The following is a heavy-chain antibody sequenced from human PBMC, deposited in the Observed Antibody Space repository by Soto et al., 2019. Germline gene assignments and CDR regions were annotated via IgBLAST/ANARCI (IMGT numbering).Heavy chain of an antibody. J-gene: IGHJ6*02. V-gene: IGHV1-18*01. Sequence: QVQLVQSGGEVKKPGASVKVSCKTSGYSFTTYGISWVRQAPGQGLEWMGWISAYNGYTNYAQKLQDRVTMTTDTSTSTAYMELRSLRSDDTAVYYCAREGPAPYYYYGMDVWGQGSTVTVSS. CDR3: AREGPAPYYYYGMDV. CDR2: ISAYNGYT. CDR1: GYSFTTYG.